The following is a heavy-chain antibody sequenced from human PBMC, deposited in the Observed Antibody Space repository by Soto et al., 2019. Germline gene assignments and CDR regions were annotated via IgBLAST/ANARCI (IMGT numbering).Heavy chain of an antibody. CDR2: ISSSSSTI. V-gene: IGHV3-48*02. D-gene: IGHD1-7*01. Sequence: GGSLRLSCAASGFIFSTHAMYWVRQAPGKGLEWVSYISSSSSTIYYADSVKGRFTISRDNAKNSLYLQMNSLRDEDTAVYYCARGSLKNWNYVPHFDYWGQGTLVTVSS. CDR3: ARGSLKNWNYVPHFDY. J-gene: IGHJ4*02. CDR1: GFIFSTHA.